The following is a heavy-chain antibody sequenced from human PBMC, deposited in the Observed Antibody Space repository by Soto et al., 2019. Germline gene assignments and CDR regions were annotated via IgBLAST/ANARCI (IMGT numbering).Heavy chain of an antibody. V-gene: IGHV1-18*01. D-gene: IGHD1-26*01. Sequence: QVQLVQSGAEVKKPGASVKVSCKASGYTFTSYGISWVRQAPGQGLEWMGWISAYNGNTYYAQKLQGRVTMTPDTSTSTAYMELRSLRSADTAVYCCARYGATTAFDYWGQGTLVTVSS. J-gene: IGHJ4*02. CDR1: GYTFTSYG. CDR3: ARYGATTAFDY. CDR2: ISAYNGNT.